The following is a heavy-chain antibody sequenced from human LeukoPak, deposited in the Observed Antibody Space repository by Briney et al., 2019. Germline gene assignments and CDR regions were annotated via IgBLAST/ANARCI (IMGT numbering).Heavy chain of an antibody. Sequence: GGSLRLSCAASGFTFNDYYMSWIRQAPGKGLEWLSYINIGGTNTHYADSVKGRFTISRDNAKKSLYLEMNNLKAEDTAVYYCATDGAGFDTWGQGVLVTVSS. CDR1: GFTFNDYY. V-gene: IGHV3-11*01. J-gene: IGHJ5*02. CDR3: ATDGAGFDT. CDR2: INIGGTNT.